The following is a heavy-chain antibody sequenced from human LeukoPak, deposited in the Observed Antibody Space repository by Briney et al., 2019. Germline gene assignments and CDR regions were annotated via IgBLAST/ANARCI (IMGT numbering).Heavy chain of an antibody. CDR3: ARAQAGNYDWPLDL. CDR2: IIPFLDTS. D-gene: IGHD5-12*01. J-gene: IGHJ5*02. Sequence: SVKVSFKASGGTFSNYALSWVRQAAGQGLEWMGAIIPFLDTSNYPPKFQDRVTITTDESTSTAYMELSSLRSDDTAVYYCARAQAGNYDWPLDLWGQGTLVTVSS. V-gene: IGHV1-69*05. CDR1: GGTFSNYA.